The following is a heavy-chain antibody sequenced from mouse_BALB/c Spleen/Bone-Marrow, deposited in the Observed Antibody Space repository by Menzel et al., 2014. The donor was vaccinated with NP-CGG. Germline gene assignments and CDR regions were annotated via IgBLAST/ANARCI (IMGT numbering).Heavy chain of an antibody. J-gene: IGHJ2*01. D-gene: IGHD3-2*01. CDR2: IFPGTGTT. V-gene: IGHV1S132*01. CDR1: GYTFTSYW. Sequence: VQLQQSGAELVKPGASVKLSCKTSGYTFTSYWIQWVKQRPGQGLEWIGEIFPGTGTTYYNEKFKGKATLTIDTSSSSVYMQSSSLTSEDFAVYFCESRDSSGYVPDYWGQGTTLTVSS. CDR3: ESRDSSGYVPDY.